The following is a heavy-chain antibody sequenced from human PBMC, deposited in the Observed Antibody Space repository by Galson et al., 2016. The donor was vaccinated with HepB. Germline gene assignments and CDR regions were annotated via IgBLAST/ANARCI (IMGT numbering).Heavy chain of an antibody. CDR1: GFTFDIYG. V-gene: IGHV3-30*03. Sequence: SLRLSCATSGFTFDIYGMHWVRQSPGKGLEWVAAIAFDGSKQAYGESVKGRFTLSRDNERKTVSIQITGLRDEDTANYFCAREVGPFDAFDVWGQGTMVTVAS. CDR2: IAFDGSKQ. CDR3: AREVGPFDAFDV. D-gene: IGHD1-26*01. J-gene: IGHJ3*01.